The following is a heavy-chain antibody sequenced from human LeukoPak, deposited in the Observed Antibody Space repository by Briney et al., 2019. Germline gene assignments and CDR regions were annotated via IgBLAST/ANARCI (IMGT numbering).Heavy chain of an antibody. CDR2: ISGSGDST. CDR1: GFTFSSYG. Sequence: GGSLRLSCALSGFTFSSYGMIWVRQAPGKGLEWVSAISGSGDSTYYADSVTGRFTTSRDNSKNTLYLQMNSLRAEDTAVYYCAKASYTSDYINWFDPWGQGTLVTVSS. J-gene: IGHJ5*02. V-gene: IGHV3-23*01. CDR3: AKASYTSDYINWFDP. D-gene: IGHD4-11*01.